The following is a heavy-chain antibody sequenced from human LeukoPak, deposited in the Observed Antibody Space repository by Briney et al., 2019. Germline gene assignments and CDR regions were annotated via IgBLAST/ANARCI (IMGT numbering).Heavy chain of an antibody. Sequence: PSETLSLTCAVSGGSISSGGYCWSWIRQPPGKGLEWIGYIYYSGSTYYNPSLKSRVTISVDTSKNQFSLKLSSVTATDTAVYYCARWSIAAAGTEGYYFDYWGQGTLVTVSS. D-gene: IGHD6-13*01. CDR2: IYYSGST. J-gene: IGHJ4*02. CDR3: ARWSIAAAGTEGYYFDY. V-gene: IGHV4-30-4*07. CDR1: GGSISSGGYC.